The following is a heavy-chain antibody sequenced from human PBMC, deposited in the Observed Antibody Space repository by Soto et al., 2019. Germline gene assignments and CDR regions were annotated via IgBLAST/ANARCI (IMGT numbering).Heavy chain of an antibody. Sequence: QVELVQSGAEVKKPGASVKVSCKASGFTLTDYYIHWVRQAPGQGLEWMGWINLKSGGTNYAQKFQDRVTMTRDTSISTAYMDLSNLRSDDTAVYYCARRHGDPSSAAGFDYWGQGTLVTVSS. D-gene: IGHD2-15*01. CDR2: INLKSGGT. V-gene: IGHV1-2*02. J-gene: IGHJ4*02. CDR3: ARRHGDPSSAAGFDY. CDR1: GFTLTDYY.